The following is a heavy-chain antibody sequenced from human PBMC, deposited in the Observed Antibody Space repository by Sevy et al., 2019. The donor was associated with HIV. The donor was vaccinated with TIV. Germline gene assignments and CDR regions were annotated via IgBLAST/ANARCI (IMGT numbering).Heavy chain of an antibody. CDR2: IYPGDSDT. J-gene: IGHJ3*02. CDR3: AGLGYSGWNAFDI. Sequence: GESLKISCKGSGYIFSNSWIGWVRQMPGKGLEWMGVIYPGDSDTRYSRSFQGQVTISADKSITTAYRQWSSLKGSDTGMFYCAGLGYSGWNAFDIWGQWTMVTVSS. CDR1: GYIFSNSW. V-gene: IGHV5-51*01. D-gene: IGHD5-12*01.